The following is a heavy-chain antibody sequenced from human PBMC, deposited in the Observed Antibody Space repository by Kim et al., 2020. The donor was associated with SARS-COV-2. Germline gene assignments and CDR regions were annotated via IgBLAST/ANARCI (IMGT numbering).Heavy chain of an antibody. CDR3: ARHPGGGWFDP. Sequence: SETLSLTCTVSGGSISNYYWSWIRQPPGKGLEWIGYIHSSGFTKYNPSLNSRVTISVDTSKNQFSLNLSSVTAADTAVYYCARHPGGGWFDPWGQGTLVTFSS. CDR1: GGSISNYY. J-gene: IGHJ5*02. V-gene: IGHV4-59*08. D-gene: IGHD3-16*01. CDR2: IHSSGFT.